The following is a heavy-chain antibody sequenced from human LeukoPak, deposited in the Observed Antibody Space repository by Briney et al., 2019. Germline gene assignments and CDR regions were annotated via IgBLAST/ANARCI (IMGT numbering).Heavy chain of an antibody. V-gene: IGHV3-33*06. CDR2: IWYDGSNK. CDR1: GFTFSSYG. D-gene: IGHD5-24*01. CDR3: AKDRVEMATYFDY. J-gene: IGHJ4*02. Sequence: GGSLRLSCAASGFTFSSYGMHWVRQAPGKGLEWVAVIWYDGSNKYYADSVKGRFTISRDNSKNTVYLQMNSLRAEDTAVYYCAKDRVEMATYFDYWGQGTLVTVSS.